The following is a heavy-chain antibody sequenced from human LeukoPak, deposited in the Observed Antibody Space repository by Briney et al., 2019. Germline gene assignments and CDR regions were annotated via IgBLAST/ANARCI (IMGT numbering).Heavy chain of an antibody. CDR2: INGDETST. J-gene: IGHJ3*01. Sequence: PGGSLRLSCAASGFSFSSHWVHWAGQAPGKGLVWVSRINGDETSTAYADSVKGRFTISRANAKNSLYLQMKSLRAEDTAVYYCARDCGGGSCYGPYDALDFWGQGTMVTVSS. CDR1: GFSFSSHW. V-gene: IGHV3-74*01. CDR3: ARDCGGGSCYGPYDALDF. D-gene: IGHD2-15*01.